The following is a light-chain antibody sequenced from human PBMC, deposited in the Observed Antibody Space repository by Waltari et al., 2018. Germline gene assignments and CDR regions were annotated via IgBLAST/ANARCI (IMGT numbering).Light chain of an antibody. CDR3: QQYQSSPSLT. CDR2: GAS. J-gene: IGKJ4*01. CDR1: RSVSSN. Sequence: EIVMTQSPATLSASPGERATLSCRASRSVSSNLAWYQQKPGQAPRLLIYGASTRATGIPARFSGSGSGTEFTLTISSLQSEDFAVYYCQQYQSSPSLTFGGGTKVEI. V-gene: IGKV3-15*01.